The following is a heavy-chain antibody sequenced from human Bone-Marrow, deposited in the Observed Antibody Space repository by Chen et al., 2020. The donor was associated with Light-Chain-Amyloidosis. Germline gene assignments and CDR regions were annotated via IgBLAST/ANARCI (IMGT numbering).Heavy chain of an antibody. Sequence: GGGLLQRGGSLRLSCAASGVACRSYAMSWVRQGPGKGLEWVSTISGGGGSRDYGDSVKGRLTISRDNSKNAXXXXXNXXXXXXXXXXXXXXXISYDDILPGYPADAFEIWGQGTMVTXSS. CDR2: ISGGGGSR. CDR1: GVACRSYA. V-gene: IGHV3-23*01. J-gene: IGHJ3*02. D-gene: IGHD3-9*01. CDR3: XXXISYDDILPGYPADAFEI.